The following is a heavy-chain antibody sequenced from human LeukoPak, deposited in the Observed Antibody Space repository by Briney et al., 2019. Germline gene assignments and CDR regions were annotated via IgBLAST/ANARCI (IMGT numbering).Heavy chain of an antibody. CDR2: IYYSGST. J-gene: IGHJ3*02. Sequence: SETLSLTCTVSGGSISSYYWSWSRQPPGKGLEWIGYIYYSGSTNYNPSLKSRVTISVDTSKNQFSLKLSSVTAADTAVYYCARGRRTYDFWSGYYDAFDIWGQGTMVTVSS. CDR3: ARGRRTYDFWSGYYDAFDI. V-gene: IGHV4-59*12. D-gene: IGHD3-3*01. CDR1: GGSISSYY.